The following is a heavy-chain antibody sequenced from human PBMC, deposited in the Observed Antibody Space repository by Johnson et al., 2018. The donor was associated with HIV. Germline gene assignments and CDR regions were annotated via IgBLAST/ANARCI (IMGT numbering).Heavy chain of an antibody. CDR3: ATRDPTHRPGVFDI. CDR2: INSDGSST. V-gene: IGHV3-74*02. CDR1: GFTFSDHW. D-gene: IGHD1-14*01. Sequence: VQLVESGGGLVQPGGSLRLSCGASGFTFSDHWMQWVRQAPGKGLVWVSRINSDGSSTSYADSVKGRFTISSDNAKNTLYLQMNSLRAEDTAVYDCATRDPTHRPGVFDIWGQGTMVTISS. J-gene: IGHJ3*02.